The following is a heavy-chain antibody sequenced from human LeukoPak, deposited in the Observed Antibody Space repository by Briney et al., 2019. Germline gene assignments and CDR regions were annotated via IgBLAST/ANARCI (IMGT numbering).Heavy chain of an antibody. D-gene: IGHD6-6*01. CDR3: ARGVAARPGYFDY. CDR1: GFTFSSYW. CDR2: INSDGSST. J-gene: IGHJ4*02. V-gene: IGHV3-74*01. Sequence: GGSLRLSCAASGFTFSSYWMHWVRRAPGKGLVWVSRINSDGSSTSYADSVKGRFTISRDNAKNTLYLQMNSLRAEDTAVYYCARGVAARPGYFDYWGQGTLGTVSS.